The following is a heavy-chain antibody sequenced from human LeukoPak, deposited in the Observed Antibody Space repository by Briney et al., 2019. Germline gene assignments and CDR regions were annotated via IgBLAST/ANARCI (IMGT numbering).Heavy chain of an antibody. CDR3: ARGMVATGIYYYSYMDV. V-gene: IGHV1-69*05. J-gene: IGHJ6*03. CDR1: GGTFSSYA. Sequence: SVKVSCKASGGTFSSYAISWVRQAPGQGLEWMGGIIPIFGTANYAQKFQGRVTITTDESTSTAYMELSSLRSEDTAVYYCARGMVATGIYYYSYMDVWGKGTTVTVSS. D-gene: IGHD5-12*01. CDR2: IIPIFGTA.